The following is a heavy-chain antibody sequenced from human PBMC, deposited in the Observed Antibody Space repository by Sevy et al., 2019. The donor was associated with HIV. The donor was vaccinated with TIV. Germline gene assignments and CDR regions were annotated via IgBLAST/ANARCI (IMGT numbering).Heavy chain of an antibody. CDR2: INSDGSGT. CDR1: GFTFSSYW. D-gene: IGHD3-3*01. V-gene: IGHV3-74*01. Sequence: GSLRLSCAASGFTFSSYWMHWVRQAPGKGQVWVSRINSDGSGTSYADSVKGRFTISRDNAKNTLYLQMNSLRAEDTAVYYCARDFWSAQRGMDVWGQGTTVTVSS. CDR3: ARDFWSAQRGMDV. J-gene: IGHJ6*02.